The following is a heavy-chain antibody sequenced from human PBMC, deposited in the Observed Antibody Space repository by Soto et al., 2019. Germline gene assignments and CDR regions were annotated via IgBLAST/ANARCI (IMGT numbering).Heavy chain of an antibody. V-gene: IGHV3-48*02. D-gene: IGHD4-17*01. CDR2: SSGSGDTV. CDR1: GFTFSSYS. Sequence: QPGGSLRLSCAAFGFTFSSYSMNWVRQAPGKGLAWLSYSSGSGDTVYYADSVKGRFTISRDNGKKSVFLQMNSLRDDDTAVYYCARDLYGDYALDSWGQGSLVTVS. CDR3: ARDLYGDYALDS. J-gene: IGHJ4*02.